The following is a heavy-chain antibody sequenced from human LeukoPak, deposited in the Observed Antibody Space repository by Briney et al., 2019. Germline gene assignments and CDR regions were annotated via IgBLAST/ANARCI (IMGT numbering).Heavy chain of an antibody. Sequence: ASVKVSCKASGYTFTSYDINWVRQATGQGLEWMGWMNPNSGNTGYAQKFQGRVTMTRNTSISTAYMELSSLRSEDTAVYYCASWGGWLGDYYYMDVWGKGTTVTISS. D-gene: IGHD2-15*01. CDR3: ASWGGWLGDYYYMDV. CDR2: MNPNSGNT. V-gene: IGHV1-8*01. J-gene: IGHJ6*03. CDR1: GYTFTSYD.